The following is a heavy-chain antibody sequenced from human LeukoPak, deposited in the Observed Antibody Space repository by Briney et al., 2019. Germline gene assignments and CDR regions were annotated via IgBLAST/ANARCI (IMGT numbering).Heavy chain of an antibody. V-gene: IGHV3-21*01. CDR1: GFTFSSHW. D-gene: IGHD4-17*01. CDR3: ARGINTVTFDH. Sequence: PGGSLRLSCAASGFTFSSHWMHWVRQAPGKGLEWVSSISSSSSYIYYADSVKGRFTISRDNAKNSLYLQMNSLRAEDTAVYYCARGINTVTFDHWGQGTLVTVSS. J-gene: IGHJ4*02. CDR2: ISSSSSYI.